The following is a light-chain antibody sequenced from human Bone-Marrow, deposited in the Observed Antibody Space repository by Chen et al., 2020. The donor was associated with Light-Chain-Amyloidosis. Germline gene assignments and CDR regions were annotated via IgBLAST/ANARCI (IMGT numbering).Light chain of an antibody. Sequence: QSVLTLPPSASGTPGQSVTISCSGASSNIGSNYVYWYQHFPGAAPKLLIHRNNLRPSGVPDRFSASKSGPSAFLAISGLRSEDEADYYCAAWDGSLSGYVFGTGTKVIVL. J-gene: IGLJ1*01. CDR3: AAWDGSLSGYV. CDR1: SSNIGSNY. V-gene: IGLV1-47*01. CDR2: RNN.